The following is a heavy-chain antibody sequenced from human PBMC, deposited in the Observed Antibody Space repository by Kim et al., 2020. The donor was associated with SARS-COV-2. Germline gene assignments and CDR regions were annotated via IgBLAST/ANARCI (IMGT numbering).Heavy chain of an antibody. CDR3: ARTKAYSSSSSNYFDY. D-gene: IGHD6-6*01. V-gene: IGHV4-39*01. Sequence: SLKRRVTISVDTSKNQISLKLSSVAAADTAVYYCARTKAYSSSSSNYFDYWGQGTLVTVSS. J-gene: IGHJ4*02.